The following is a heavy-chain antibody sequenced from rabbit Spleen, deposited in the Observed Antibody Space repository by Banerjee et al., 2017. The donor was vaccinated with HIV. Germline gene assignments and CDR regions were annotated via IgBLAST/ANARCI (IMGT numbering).Heavy chain of an antibody. J-gene: IGHJ6*01. CDR3: ARDVGTSFSTYGMDL. D-gene: IGHD8-1*01. Sequence: QSLEESGGDLVKPGASLTLTCTASGVSFSSRFYMCWVRQAPGKGLEWIACIDSGGSADTYYANWAKGRFTISKTSSTTVTLQMTSLTAADTATYFCARDVGTSFSTYGMDLWGPGTLVTVS. CDR1: GVSFSSRFY. CDR2: IDSGGSADT. V-gene: IGHV1S40*01.